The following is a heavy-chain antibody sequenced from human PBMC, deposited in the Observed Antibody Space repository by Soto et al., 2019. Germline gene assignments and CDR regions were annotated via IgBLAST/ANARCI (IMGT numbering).Heavy chain of an antibody. CDR2: ISGTGFST. D-gene: IGHD6-19*01. J-gene: IGHJ6*02. Sequence: EVHLLESGGGLVQPGGALRLSCAASGFTFSSYAMTWVRQAPGKGLEWVSAISGTGFSTYYADSVKGRFTISRDNSKNMLYLPMNTLRAVDTTVFYCAKADRTGSGWYSDSYYGLDVWGQGTTVTVSS. CDR3: AKADRTGSGWYSDSYYGLDV. V-gene: IGHV3-23*01. CDR1: GFTFSSYA.